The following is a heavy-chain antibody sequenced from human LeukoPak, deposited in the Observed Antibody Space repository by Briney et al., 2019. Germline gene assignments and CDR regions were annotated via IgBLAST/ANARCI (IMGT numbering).Heavy chain of an antibody. CDR2: ISAYNGDT. D-gene: IGHD3-9*01. J-gene: IGHJ6*03. CDR1: GYTFTSFG. CDR3: ARRVLLYDILTAYSRYYYYYMDV. V-gene: IGHV1-18*01. Sequence: ASVKVSCKASGYTFTSFGISWVRQAPGQGLEWMGYISAYNGDTNFAQKFQGRVTMTRNTSISTAYMELSSLGSEDTAVYYCARRVLLYDILTAYSRYYYYYMDVWGRGTTVTISS.